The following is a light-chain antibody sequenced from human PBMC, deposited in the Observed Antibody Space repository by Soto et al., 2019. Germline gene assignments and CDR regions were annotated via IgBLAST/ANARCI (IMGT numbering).Light chain of an antibody. V-gene: IGKV3-20*01. CDR3: QQRGT. CDR2: GAS. J-gene: IGKJ1*01. CDR1: QSVSSSN. Sequence: EIVLTQSPDTLSLSPGERVTLSCRASQSVSSSNLAWYQQKPGQAPRLLIYGASIRATGIPDRFSGSGSGTDFTLTISRLEPEDFATYYCQQRGTFGQGTKVEIK.